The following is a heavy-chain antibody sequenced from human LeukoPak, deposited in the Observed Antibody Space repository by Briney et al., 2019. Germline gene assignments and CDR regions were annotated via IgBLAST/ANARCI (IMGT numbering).Heavy chain of an antibody. CDR1: GYTFTNYG. CDR2: ISVYNGNI. V-gene: IGHV1-18*04. D-gene: IGHD2-21*01. CDR3: ARDRFSVSVAGY. Sequence: ASVKVSCKASGYTFTNYGLSWVRQAPGQGLEWMGWISVYNGNINYAQKLQGRVTMTTDTSTSTAYMELRSLRSGDTAVYYCARDRFSVSVAGYWGQGTLVTVSS. J-gene: IGHJ4*02.